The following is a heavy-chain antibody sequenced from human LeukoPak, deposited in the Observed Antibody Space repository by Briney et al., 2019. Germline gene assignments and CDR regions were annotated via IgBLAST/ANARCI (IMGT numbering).Heavy chain of an antibody. D-gene: IGHD3-10*02. J-gene: IGHJ5*02. Sequence: GASVKVSCKASGYTFNNYDINWVRQTTERGLEWMGWLDPNSGDTGYAQNFQGRLTMTRNTSINTAYMELSSLRSEDTAVYYCARAPGNYVHWFDPWGQGTLVTVSS. CDR3: ARAPGNYVHWFDP. CDR2: LDPNSGDT. CDR1: GYTFNNYD. V-gene: IGHV1-8*02.